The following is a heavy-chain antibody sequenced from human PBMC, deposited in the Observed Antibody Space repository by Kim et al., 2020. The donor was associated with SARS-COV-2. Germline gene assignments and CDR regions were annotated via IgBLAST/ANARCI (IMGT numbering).Heavy chain of an antibody. CDR3: ARISDMVVVPPAIGGGWFDP. J-gene: IGHJ5*02. CDR1: GFTFSSYA. Sequence: GGSLRLSCAASGFTFSSYAMSWVRQAPGKGLEWVSAISGSGGSTYYADSVKGRFTISRDNSKNTLYLQMNSLRAEDTAVYYCARISDMVVVPPAIGGGWFDPCGQGTLVTVSS. CDR2: ISGSGGST. V-gene: IGHV3-23*01. D-gene: IGHD2-2*02.